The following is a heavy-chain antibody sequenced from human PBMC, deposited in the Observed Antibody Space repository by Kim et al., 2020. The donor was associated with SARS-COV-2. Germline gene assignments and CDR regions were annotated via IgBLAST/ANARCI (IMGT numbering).Heavy chain of an antibody. D-gene: IGHD3-3*01. CDR1: GGSISSGGYY. J-gene: IGHJ5*02. V-gene: IGHV4-31*03. Sequence: SETLSLTCTVSGGSISSGGYYWNWIRQPPGKGLEWIGYIDYSGSPYYNPSLKSRVVISLDTSKNHFSLKLTSVTAADTAVYYCARGDSSFWSGFSGDWFDPWGQGNLVTVSS. CDR2: IDYSGSP. CDR3: ARGDSSFWSGFSGDWFDP.